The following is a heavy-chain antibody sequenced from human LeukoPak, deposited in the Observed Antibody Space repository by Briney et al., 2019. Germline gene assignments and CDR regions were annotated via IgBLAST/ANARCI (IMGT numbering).Heavy chain of an antibody. V-gene: IGHV3-21*01. J-gene: IGHJ4*02. CDR2: ISSSTNYI. CDR3: AREYGSGSLDY. CDR1: GFTFSSYS. Sequence: GGSQRLSCAASGFTFSSYSMNWVRQAPGKGQEWVPSISSSTNYIFYADSVKGRFTISRDNAKNSLYLQMNGLRAEDTAVYYCAREYGSGSLDYWGQGTLVTVSS. D-gene: IGHD3-10*01.